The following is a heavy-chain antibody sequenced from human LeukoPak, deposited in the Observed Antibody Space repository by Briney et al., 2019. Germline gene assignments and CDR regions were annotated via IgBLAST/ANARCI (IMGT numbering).Heavy chain of an antibody. J-gene: IGHJ4*02. V-gene: IGHV3-23*01. CDR3: AKVSYGATVTTND. D-gene: IGHD4-17*01. Sequence: GGSLRLSCAASGFTFSTYAMNWVRQAPGKGLEWVSSISGSGGSTYYADSVKGRFTLSRDNSRNTLYLQMNSLRVEGTAVYYCAKVSYGATVTTNDWGRGTLVTVSS. CDR1: GFTFSTYA. CDR2: ISGSGGST.